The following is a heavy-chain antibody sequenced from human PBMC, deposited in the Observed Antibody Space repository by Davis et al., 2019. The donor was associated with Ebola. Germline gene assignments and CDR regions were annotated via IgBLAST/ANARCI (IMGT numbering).Heavy chain of an antibody. CDR2: ISGSGGST. D-gene: IGHD1-26*01. CDR1: GFTFSSYA. Sequence: GESLKISCAASGFTFSSYAMSWVRQAPGKGLEWVSAISGSGGSTYYADSVKGRFTISRDNAKNSLYLQMNSLRAEDTAVYYCARDEGGIVGATTWGDRFDYWGQGTLVTVSS. CDR3: ARDEGGIVGATTWGDRFDY. J-gene: IGHJ4*02. V-gene: IGHV3-23*01.